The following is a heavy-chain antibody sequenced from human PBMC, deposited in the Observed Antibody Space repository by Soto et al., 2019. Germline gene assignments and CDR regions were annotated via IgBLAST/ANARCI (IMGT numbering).Heavy chain of an antibody. Sequence: PSETLSLTCTVSGGSIRSSTYYWGWIRHPPGKGLEWIGSIYYSGSTHYNPSLKSRVTMSVDTSTNQFSLKLNSVTAADTAVYYCTRHEGGAAADRPLDYWGQGTLVTVSS. CDR3: TRHEGGAAADRPLDY. CDR1: GGSIRSSTYY. D-gene: IGHD6-13*01. J-gene: IGHJ4*02. CDR2: IYYSGST. V-gene: IGHV4-39*01.